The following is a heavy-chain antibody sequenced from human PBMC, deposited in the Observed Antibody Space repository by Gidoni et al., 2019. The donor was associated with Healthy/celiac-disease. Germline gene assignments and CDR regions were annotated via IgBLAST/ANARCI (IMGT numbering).Heavy chain of an antibody. CDR1: GFPFSSYA. D-gene: IGHD3-10*01. CDR2: ISGSGGST. Sequence: EVQLLESGGGLVQPGGSLRLSCAASGFPFSSYAMSWVRQAPGKGLEWVSAISGSGGSTYYADSVKGRFTISRDNSKNTLYLQMNSLRAEDTAVYYCAKADSYYYGSGSDDYWGQGTLVTVSS. V-gene: IGHV3-23*01. CDR3: AKADSYYYGSGSDDY. J-gene: IGHJ4*02.